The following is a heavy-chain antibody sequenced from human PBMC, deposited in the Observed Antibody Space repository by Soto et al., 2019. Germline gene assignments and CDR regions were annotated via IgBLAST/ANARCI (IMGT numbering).Heavy chain of an antibody. J-gene: IGHJ6*02. CDR3: ARACITMVRGVIGGMDV. Sequence: ASVKVSCKASGYTFTSYYMPWVRQAPGQGLEWMGIINPSGGSTSYAQKFQGRVTMTRDTSTSTVYMELSSLRSEDTAVYYCARACITMVRGVIGGMDVWGQGTTVTVPS. CDR1: GYTFTSYY. D-gene: IGHD3-10*01. V-gene: IGHV1-46*01. CDR2: INPSGGST.